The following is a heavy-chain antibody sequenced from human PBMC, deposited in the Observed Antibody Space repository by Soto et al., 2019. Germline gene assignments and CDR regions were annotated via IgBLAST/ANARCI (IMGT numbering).Heavy chain of an antibody. V-gene: IGHV3-23*01. CDR1: GFTFSSYA. CDR3: AKLPPEYSSSSLVEYYFDY. D-gene: IGHD6-6*01. Sequence: EVQLLESGGGLVQPGGSLRLSCAASGFTFSSYAMSWVRQAPGKGLEWVSAISGSGCSTYYADSVKGRFTISRDNSKNTLYLQMNSLRAEDTAVYYCAKLPPEYSSSSLVEYYFDYWGQGTLVTVSS. CDR2: ISGSGCST. J-gene: IGHJ4*02.